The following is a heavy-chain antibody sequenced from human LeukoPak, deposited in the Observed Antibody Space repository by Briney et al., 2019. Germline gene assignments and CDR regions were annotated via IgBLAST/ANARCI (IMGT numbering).Heavy chain of an antibody. CDR2: IYHTGNT. Sequence: SETLSLTCAVSGGSITSANWWSWVRQSPGKGLEWIGEIYHTGNTNYNPSLNSRVSMSLDRSKNQFSLRLTSVTAADTAVYFCARDANGSDLHYYHMDVWGKGTTVTVSS. CDR3: ARDANGSDLHYYHMDV. V-gene: IGHV4-4*02. CDR1: GGSITSANW. D-gene: IGHD6-25*01. J-gene: IGHJ6*03.